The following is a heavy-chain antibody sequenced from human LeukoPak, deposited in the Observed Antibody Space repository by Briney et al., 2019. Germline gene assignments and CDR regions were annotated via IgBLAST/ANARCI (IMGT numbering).Heavy chain of an antibody. D-gene: IGHD5-24*01. J-gene: IGHJ3*02. CDR1: GGSISSYY. CDR3: ARDLKVRDGYNHDAFDI. Sequence: SETLSLTCTVSGGSISSYYWSWIRQPAGKGLEWIGRIYTSGSTNYNPSLKSRVTISVDKSKNQFSLKLSSVTAADTAVYYCARDLKVRDGYNHDAFDIWGQGTMVTVSS. CDR2: IYTSGST. V-gene: IGHV4-4*07.